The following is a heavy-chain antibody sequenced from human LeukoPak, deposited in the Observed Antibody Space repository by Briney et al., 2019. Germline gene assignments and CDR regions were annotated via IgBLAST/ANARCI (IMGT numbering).Heavy chain of an antibody. CDR3: ARVNYDILTGYYPSDN. CDR1: GGTFSSYA. Sequence: SVKVSCKASGGTFSSYAISWVRQAPGQGLEWMGGIIPMFDIANYAQKFQGRVTITADESTSTAYMELSSLRPEDTAVYYCARVNYDILTGYYPSDNWGQGTLVTVSS. J-gene: IGHJ4*02. V-gene: IGHV1-69*13. D-gene: IGHD3-9*01. CDR2: IIPMFDIA.